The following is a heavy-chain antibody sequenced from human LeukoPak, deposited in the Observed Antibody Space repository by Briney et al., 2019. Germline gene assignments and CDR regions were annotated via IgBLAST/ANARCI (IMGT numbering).Heavy chain of an antibody. Sequence: KTSETLSLTCTVSGGSISSYYWGWIRRPPGKGLEWIGYIYYSGSTNYNPSLKSRVTISVDTSKNQFSLKLSSVTAADTAVYYCARQASDGDYEYWGQGTLVTVSS. V-gene: IGHV4-59*01. CDR3: ARQASDGDYEY. J-gene: IGHJ4*02. CDR1: GGSISSYY. D-gene: IGHD4-17*01. CDR2: IYYSGST.